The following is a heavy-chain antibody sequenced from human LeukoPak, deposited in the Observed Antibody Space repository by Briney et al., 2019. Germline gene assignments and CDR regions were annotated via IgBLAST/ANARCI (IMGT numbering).Heavy chain of an antibody. V-gene: IGHV3-21*01. CDR1: GFILSDFD. Sequence: GGSLRLSCAASGFILSDFDMNWVCQAPGKGLEWVSYFSTSGSYIHYADSVKGRFTISRDDAKNSLYLQLDSLTVEDTAVYFCARGNYDFAYDPWGQGTLVTVSS. D-gene: IGHD3-3*01. CDR3: ARGNYDFAYDP. J-gene: IGHJ5*02. CDR2: FSTSGSYI.